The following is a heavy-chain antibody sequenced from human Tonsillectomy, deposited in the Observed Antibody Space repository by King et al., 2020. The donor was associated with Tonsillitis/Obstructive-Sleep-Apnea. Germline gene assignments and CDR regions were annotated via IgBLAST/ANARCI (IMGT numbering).Heavy chain of an antibody. V-gene: IGHV5-51*03. J-gene: IGHJ6*02. D-gene: IGHD2-15*01. CDR3: AGGVAPYYYNDGTDV. CDR2: VYFADSDT. CDR1: GYSFTNYW. Sequence: VQLVESGAEVKKPGESLKISCTGSGYSFTNYWIGWVRQMPGKGLEWMGVVYFADSDTRYSPSFQGQVTISADKSISTAFLLWSSLKASDAAIYYCAGGVAPYYYNDGTDVGGQGTTVTVPS.